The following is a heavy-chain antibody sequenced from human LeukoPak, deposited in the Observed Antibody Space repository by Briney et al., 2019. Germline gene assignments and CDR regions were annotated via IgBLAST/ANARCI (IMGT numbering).Heavy chain of an antibody. CDR3: ARDGELKAIDY. CDR2: INSDGSST. D-gene: IGHD1-26*01. CDR1: GFTFSSYW. V-gene: IGHV3-74*01. J-gene: IGHJ4*02. Sequence: TGGSLRLSCAASGFTFSSYWMHWVRQAPGKGLVWVSRINSDGSSTSYADSVKGRFTISRDNAKNTPYLQMNSLRAEDTAVYYCARDGELKAIDYWGQGTLVTVSS.